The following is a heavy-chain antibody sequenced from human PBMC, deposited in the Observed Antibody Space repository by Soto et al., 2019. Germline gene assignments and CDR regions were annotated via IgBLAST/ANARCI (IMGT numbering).Heavy chain of an antibody. D-gene: IGHD3-10*01. V-gene: IGHV3-23*01. CDR2: ISGSGGST. Sequence: EVQLLESGGGLVQPGGSLRLSCAASGFTFSSYAMSWVRQAPGKGLEWVSAISGSGGSTYYADSVKGRFTISRDNAKNTLYLQMNSLRAEDRAVYYCAKHRERDYYGLGSYYKSSAFDIWGQGTMVTVSS. J-gene: IGHJ3*02. CDR1: GFTFSSYA. CDR3: AKHRERDYYGLGSYYKSSAFDI.